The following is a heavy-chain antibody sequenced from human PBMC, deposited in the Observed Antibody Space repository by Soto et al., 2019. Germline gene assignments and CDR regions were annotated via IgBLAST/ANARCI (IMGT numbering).Heavy chain of an antibody. Sequence: SETLSLTCAVSGGSSISGGYCWSWIRQPPGKGLEWIGYIYHSGSTYYNPSLKSRVTISVDRSKNQFSLKLSSVTAADTAVYYCARAMTTVTTIDYWGRGTLVTVSS. CDR2: IYHSGST. V-gene: IGHV4-30-2*01. CDR3: ARAMTTVTTIDY. D-gene: IGHD4-17*01. J-gene: IGHJ4*02. CDR1: GGSSISGGYC.